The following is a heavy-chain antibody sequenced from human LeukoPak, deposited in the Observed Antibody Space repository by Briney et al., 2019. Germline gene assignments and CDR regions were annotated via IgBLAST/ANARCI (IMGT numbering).Heavy chain of an antibody. CDR2: INPNSGGT. D-gene: IGHD1-7*01. CDR3: ARDLGITTGTTYFDY. Sequence: GASVKVSCKASGYTFTGYYMHWVRQAPGQGLEWMGWINPNSGGTNYARKFQGRVTMTRDTSISTAYMELSRLRSDDTAVYYCARDLGITTGTTYFDYWGQGTLVTVSS. V-gene: IGHV1-2*02. J-gene: IGHJ4*02. CDR1: GYTFTGYY.